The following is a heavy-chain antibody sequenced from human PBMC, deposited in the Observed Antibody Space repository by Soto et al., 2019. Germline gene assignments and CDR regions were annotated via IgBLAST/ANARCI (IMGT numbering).Heavy chain of an antibody. D-gene: IGHD3-22*01. V-gene: IGHV3-33*01. CDR2: IWYDGSNK. CDR1: GFTFSSYG. J-gene: IGHJ4*02. CDR3: ARDRSFYDSSGTFDY. Sequence: QVQLVESGGGVVQPGRSLRLSCAASGFTFSSYGMHWVRQAPGKGLEWVAVIWYDGSNKYYADYVKGRFTISRDNSKNTLYLQMNSLRAEDTAVYYCARDRSFYDSSGTFDYWGQGTLVTVSS.